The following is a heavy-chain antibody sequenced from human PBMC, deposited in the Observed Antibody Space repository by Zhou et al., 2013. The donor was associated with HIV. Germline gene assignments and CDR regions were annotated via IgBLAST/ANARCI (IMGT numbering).Heavy chain of an antibody. CDR3: AKGRRTTGTTEPLDY. Sequence: QVQLVQSAAEVKKPGSSVRVSCRVSGDTFRSSYAINWVRQAPGQGLEWMGRIIPLLGRPVYAQKLPGGVIITADTSTSTVYMELNSLRSEHTALYYCAKGRRTTGTTEPLDYWGQGTLITVSP. CDR1: GDTFRSSYA. J-gene: IGHJ4*02. D-gene: IGHD1-1*01. V-gene: IGHV1-69*04. CDR2: IIPLLGRP.